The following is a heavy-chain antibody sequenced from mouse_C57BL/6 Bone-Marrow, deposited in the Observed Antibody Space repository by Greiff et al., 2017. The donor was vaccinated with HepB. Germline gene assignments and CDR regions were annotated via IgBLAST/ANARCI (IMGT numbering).Heavy chain of an antibody. V-gene: IGHV3-6*01. J-gene: IGHJ4*01. CDR2: ISYDGSN. CDR3: ARDRVIPTVVAPYAMDY. Sequence: EVKLVESGPGLVKPSQSLSLTCSVTGYSITSGYYWNWIRQFPGNKLEWMGYISYDGSNNYNPSLKNRISITRDTSKNQFFLKLNSVTTEDTATYYCARDRVIPTVVAPYAMDYWGQGTSVTVSS. D-gene: IGHD1-1*01. CDR1: GYSITSGYY.